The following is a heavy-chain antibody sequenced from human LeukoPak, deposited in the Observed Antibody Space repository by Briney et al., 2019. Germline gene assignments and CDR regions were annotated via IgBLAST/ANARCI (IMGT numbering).Heavy chain of an antibody. J-gene: IGHJ4*02. CDR1: GYTFTSYY. CDR2: INSDGSSA. Sequence: ASVKVSCKASGYTFTSYYMHWVRQAPGKGLVWVSHINSDGSSARYAEFVKGRFTISRDSAKNTLYLQMNSLRAEDTAVYYCGRAYGANTAYEDWGQGTLVTVSS. V-gene: IGHV3-74*01. CDR3: GRAYGANTAYED. D-gene: IGHD4-17*01.